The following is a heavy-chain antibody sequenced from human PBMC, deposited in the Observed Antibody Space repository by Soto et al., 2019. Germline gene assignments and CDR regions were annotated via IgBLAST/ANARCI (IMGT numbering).Heavy chain of an antibody. CDR3: ARHSVVVPAAIRERYYYYYGMDV. J-gene: IGHJ6*02. Sequence: QVQLVQSGAEVKKPGASVKVSCKASGYTFTSYGISWVRQAPGQGLEWMGWISAYNGNTNYAQKLQGRVTMTTDTSTSTADMELRRLRSDDTAVYYCARHSVVVPAAIRERYYYYYGMDVWGQGTTVTVSS. CDR2: ISAYNGNT. V-gene: IGHV1-18*01. D-gene: IGHD2-2*01. CDR1: GYTFTSYG.